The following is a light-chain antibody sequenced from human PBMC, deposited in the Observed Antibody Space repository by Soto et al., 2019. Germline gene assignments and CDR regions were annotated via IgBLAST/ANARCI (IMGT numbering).Light chain of an antibody. CDR2: GAS. Sequence: EILMTQSPATLSVSPGERATLSCRASQSVDGNLAWYQQKPGQAPRLLIYGASTRATGISARFSGSGSGTEFTLTISSLQSEDFGVYYCQQYGSSPETFGQGTKVDIK. CDR3: QQYGSSPET. CDR1: QSVDGN. J-gene: IGKJ1*01. V-gene: IGKV3-15*01.